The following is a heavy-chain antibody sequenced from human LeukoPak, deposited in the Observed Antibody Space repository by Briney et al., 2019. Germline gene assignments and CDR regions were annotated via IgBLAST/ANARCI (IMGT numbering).Heavy chain of an antibody. V-gene: IGHV3-33*08. Sequence: PGGSLRLSCAASGFTFSSYGMHWVRQAPGKGLEWVAVIWYDGSNKYYADSVKGRFTISRDNSKNTLYLQMNSLRAEDTAVYYCARWGVGVSWRTLDYWGQGTLVTVSS. CDR3: ARWGVGVSWRTLDY. CDR2: IWYDGSNK. J-gene: IGHJ4*02. D-gene: IGHD1-26*01. CDR1: GFTFSSYG.